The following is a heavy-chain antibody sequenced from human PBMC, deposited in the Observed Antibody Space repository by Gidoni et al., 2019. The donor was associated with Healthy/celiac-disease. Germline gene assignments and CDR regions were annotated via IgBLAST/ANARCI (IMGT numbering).Heavy chain of an antibody. V-gene: IGHV3-48*01. D-gene: IGHD4-17*01. Sequence: EVQLVESGGGLVQPGGSLILSCAASGFPFSRYSMNWVRKAPGKGLEWVAYISSSSSTIYYADSVKGRFTISRDNAKNSLYLQMNSLRAEDTAVYYCARSSGDYPSHYYYYGMDVWGQGTTVTVSS. CDR2: ISSSSSTI. CDR1: GFPFSRYS. J-gene: IGHJ6*02. CDR3: ARSSGDYPSHYYYYGMDV.